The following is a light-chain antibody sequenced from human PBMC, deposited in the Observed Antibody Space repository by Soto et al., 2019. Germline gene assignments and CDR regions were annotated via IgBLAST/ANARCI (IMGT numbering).Light chain of an antibody. CDR3: ISYTVSRSYV. Sequence: QAGLTQPPSASGSPGQSVTISCTGTNSDVGGYHYVSWYQQHPGKAPKLMIYEVTKRPLRVPDRFSGSKSGNTASLTISGPQADDEADYYCISYTVSRSYVFGTGTKVTVL. CDR1: NSDVGGYHY. V-gene: IGLV2-8*01. CDR2: EVT. J-gene: IGLJ1*01.